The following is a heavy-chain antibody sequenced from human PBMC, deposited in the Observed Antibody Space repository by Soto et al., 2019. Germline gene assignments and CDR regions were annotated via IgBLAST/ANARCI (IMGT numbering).Heavy chain of an antibody. CDR1: GFTFSNAW. CDR3: TTAYDYYDSSGQDIYYFDY. Sequence: EVQLVESGGGLVKPGGSLRLSCAASGFTFSNAWMSWVRQAPGKGLEWVGRIKSKTDGGTTDYAAPVKGRFTISRDDSKNTLYLQMNSLKTEDTAVYYCTTAYDYYDSSGQDIYYFDYWGQGTLVTVSS. J-gene: IGHJ4*02. V-gene: IGHV3-15*01. CDR2: IKSKTDGGTT. D-gene: IGHD3-22*01.